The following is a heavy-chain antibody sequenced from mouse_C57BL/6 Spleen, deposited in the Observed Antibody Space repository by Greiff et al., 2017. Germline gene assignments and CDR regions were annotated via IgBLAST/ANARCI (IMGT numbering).Heavy chain of an antibody. J-gene: IGHJ2*01. V-gene: IGHV5-4*01. CDR1: GFTFSSYA. D-gene: IGHD1-1*01. Sequence: EVMLVESGGGLVKPGGSLKLSCAASGFTFSSYAMSWVRQTPEKRLEWVATISDGGSYTYYPENVKGRFTISRDNAKNNLYLQMSHLKSEDTAMYYCAREGEYYRNFDYWGQGTTLTVSS. CDR3: AREGEYYRNFDY. CDR2: ISDGGSYT.